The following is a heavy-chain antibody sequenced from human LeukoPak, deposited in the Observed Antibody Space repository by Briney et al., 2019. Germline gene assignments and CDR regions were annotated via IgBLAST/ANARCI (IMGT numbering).Heavy chain of an antibody. CDR1: GDSISSGDYY. Sequence: SQTLSLTCTVSGDSISSGDYYWSWIRQPAGKGLEWIGRSSSSGSTNYNPSLKSRVTISVDTSKNQFSLKLSSVTAADTAVYYCARTYFDWSLAAFDIWGQGTMVTVSS. CDR2: SSSSGST. V-gene: IGHV4-61*02. CDR3: ARTYFDWSLAAFDI. D-gene: IGHD3-9*01. J-gene: IGHJ3*02.